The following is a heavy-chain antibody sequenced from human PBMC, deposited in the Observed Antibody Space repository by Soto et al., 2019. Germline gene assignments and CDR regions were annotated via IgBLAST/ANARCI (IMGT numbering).Heavy chain of an antibody. CDR3: ARGLFLGSYFIDD. V-gene: IGHV1-69*13. D-gene: IGHD1-26*01. Sequence: GASVKVSCKASGGTFSSYAISWVRQAPGQGLEWMGGIIPIFGTANYAQKFQGRVTITADGSTSTAYMELSSLRSEDTAVYYCARGLFLGSYFIDDWGQGTLVTVSS. J-gene: IGHJ4*02. CDR2: IIPIFGTA. CDR1: GGTFSSYA.